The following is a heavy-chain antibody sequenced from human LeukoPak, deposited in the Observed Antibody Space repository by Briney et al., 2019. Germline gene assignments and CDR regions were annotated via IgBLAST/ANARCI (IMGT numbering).Heavy chain of an antibody. V-gene: IGHV3-23*01. CDR3: ARYYYGSGSYYKNFDY. CDR2: ISGSGGST. Sequence: PGGSLRLSCAASGFTFSSYAMSWVRQAPGKGLEWVSAISGSGGSTYYADSVKGRFTISRDNSKNTLYLQMNSLRAEDTAVYYCARYYYGSGSYYKNFDYWGQGTLVTVSS. CDR1: GFTFSSYA. D-gene: IGHD3-10*01. J-gene: IGHJ4*02.